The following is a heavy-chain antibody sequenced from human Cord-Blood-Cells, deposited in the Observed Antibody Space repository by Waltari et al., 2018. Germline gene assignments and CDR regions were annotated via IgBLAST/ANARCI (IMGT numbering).Heavy chain of an antibody. CDR2: INHSGST. CDR1: GGSFSGHY. V-gene: IGHV4-34*01. D-gene: IGHD1-26*01. CDR3: ATRYSGSYYAFDI. J-gene: IGHJ3*02. Sequence: QVQLQQWGAGRLKPSETLSLTCAVYGGSFSGHYRSWIRQPPGKGLEWIGEINHSGSTNYNPSLKSRVTISVDTSKNQFSLKLSSVTAADTAVYYCATRYSGSYYAFDIWGQGTMVTVSS.